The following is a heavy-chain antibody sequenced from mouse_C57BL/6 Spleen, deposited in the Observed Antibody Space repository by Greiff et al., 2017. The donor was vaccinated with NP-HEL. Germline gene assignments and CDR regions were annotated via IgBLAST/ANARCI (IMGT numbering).Heavy chain of an antibody. D-gene: IGHD1-1*01. J-gene: IGHJ2*01. CDR3: ARRGITTVVANPYFDY. CDR2: ISYDGSN. CDR1: GYSITSGYY. V-gene: IGHV3-6*01. Sequence: DVKLQESGPGLVKPSQSLSLTCSVTGYSITSGYYWNWIRQFPGNKLEWMGYISYDGSNNYNPSLKNRISITRDTSKNQFFLKLNSVTTEDTATYYCARRGITTVVANPYFDYWGQGTTLTVSS.